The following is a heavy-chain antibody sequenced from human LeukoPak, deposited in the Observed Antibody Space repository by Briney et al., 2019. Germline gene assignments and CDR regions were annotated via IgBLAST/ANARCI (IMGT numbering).Heavy chain of an antibody. J-gene: IGHJ4*02. V-gene: IGHV4-39*01. CDR1: GGSISSSSYY. D-gene: IGHD6-13*01. CDR2: IYYSGST. Sequence: KPSETLSLTCTVSGGSISSSSYYWGWIRQPPGKGLEWIGSIYYSGSTYYNPSLKSRVTISVDTSKNQFSLKLSSVTAAYTAVYYCARLGSSYYFDYWGQGTLVTVSS. CDR3: ARLGSSYYFDY.